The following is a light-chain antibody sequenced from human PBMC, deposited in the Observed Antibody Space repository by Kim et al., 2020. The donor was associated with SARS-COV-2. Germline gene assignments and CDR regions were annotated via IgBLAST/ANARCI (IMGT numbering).Light chain of an antibody. CDR3: NSRDSSGNHLV. CDR2: GKN. J-gene: IGLJ3*02. V-gene: IGLV3-19*01. CDR1: SLRSDY. Sequence: ALGHTVRITCQGDSLRSDYAGWYQQKPGQAPVLVMYGKNNRPSGIPDRFSGSNSGNTASLTIRGAQAEDEADYYCNSRDSSGNHLVFGGGTQLTVL.